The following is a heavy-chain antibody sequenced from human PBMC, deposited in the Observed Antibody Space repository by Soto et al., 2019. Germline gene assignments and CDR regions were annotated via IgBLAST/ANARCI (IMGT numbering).Heavy chain of an antibody. CDR1: GITFTNAW. D-gene: IGHD4-17*01. Sequence: EVQLVESGGDLVKPGGCLRLSCAASGITFTNAWMSWVRQVPGKGLEWVGRIKNKADGGTTEYAAPVRDRFTISRDDSKNTLFLQMNSLETEDTAVYYCTTDPGDYEDFWGQGTLVTVSS. CDR2: IKNKADGGTT. J-gene: IGHJ4*02. CDR3: TTDPGDYEDF. V-gene: IGHV3-15*01.